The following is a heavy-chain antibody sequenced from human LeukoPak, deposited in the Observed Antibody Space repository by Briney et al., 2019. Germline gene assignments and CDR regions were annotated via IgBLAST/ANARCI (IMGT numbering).Heavy chain of an antibody. Sequence: GGSLRLSCAASGFTFSSYSMNWVRQAPGKGLEWVSSISSSSSYIYYADSVKGRFTISRDNAKNSLYLQMNSLRAEDTAVYYCARESAMRYNWFDPWGQGTLVTVSS. D-gene: IGHD2-2*01. CDR3: ARESAMRYNWFDP. CDR2: ISSSSSYI. J-gene: IGHJ5*02. CDR1: GFTFSSYS. V-gene: IGHV3-21*01.